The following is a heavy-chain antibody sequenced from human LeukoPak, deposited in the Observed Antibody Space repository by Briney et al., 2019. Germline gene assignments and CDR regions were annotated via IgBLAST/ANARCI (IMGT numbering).Heavy chain of an antibody. D-gene: IGHD4-23*01. V-gene: IGHV5-51*01. J-gene: IGHJ4*02. CDR2: IYPGDSDT. CDR1: GYSFTDYW. Sequence: KSGKPLKISCKASGYSFTDYWIVWVRQMPGKGLEWMGAIYPGDSDTRYSPSLDGQVTISADKSVSTTYLQWSSLQASDTAMYYCARPSSLYGGTSEDYWGQGTLVT. CDR3: ARPSSLYGGTSEDY.